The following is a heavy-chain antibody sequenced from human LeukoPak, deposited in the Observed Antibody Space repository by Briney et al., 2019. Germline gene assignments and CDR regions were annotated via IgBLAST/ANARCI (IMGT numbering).Heavy chain of an antibody. D-gene: IGHD4-17*01. CDR2: MNPNSGNT. J-gene: IGHJ1*01. Sequence: GASVKVSCKASGYTFSSYDINWVRQATGQGLEWMGWMNPNSGNTGYAQKFQGRVTMTRNTSISTAYMELSSLRSEDTAVYYCARGHVGSNDYGDHVSQSVEASESFHHWGQGTLVIVSS. V-gene: IGHV1-8*01. CDR3: ARGHVGSNDYGDHVSQSVEASESFHH. CDR1: GYTFSSYD.